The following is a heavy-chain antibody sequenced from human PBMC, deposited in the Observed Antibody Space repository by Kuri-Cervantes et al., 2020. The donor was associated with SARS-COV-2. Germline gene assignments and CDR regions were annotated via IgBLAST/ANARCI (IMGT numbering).Heavy chain of an antibody. CDR2: ISSSSSYT. D-gene: IGHD6-19*01. CDR1: GFTFSDYY. CDR3: ARGQGSGWYLGLSANWFDP. V-gene: IGHV3-11*06. J-gene: IGHJ5*02. Sequence: GESLKISCAASGFTFSDYYMSWIRQAPGKGLEWVSYISSSSSYTNYADSVKGRFTIPRDNAKNSLYLQMNSLRAEDTAVYYCARGQGSGWYLGLSANWFDPWGQGTLVTVSS.